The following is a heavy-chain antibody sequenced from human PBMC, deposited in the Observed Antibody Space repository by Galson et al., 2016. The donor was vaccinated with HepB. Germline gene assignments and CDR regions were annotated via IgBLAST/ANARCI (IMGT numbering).Heavy chain of an antibody. CDR2: IIGDSTTI. Sequence: SLRLSCAASGFTFSTYSLNWVRQAPGKRLEWVAYIIGDSTTISYADSVKGRFTISRDNVKNSLYLQMDSLRDEETAIYYCLGSGSQSLWGQGTLVAVSS. V-gene: IGHV3-48*02. CDR3: LGSGSQSL. J-gene: IGHJ4*02. CDR1: GFTFSTYS. D-gene: IGHD3-10*02.